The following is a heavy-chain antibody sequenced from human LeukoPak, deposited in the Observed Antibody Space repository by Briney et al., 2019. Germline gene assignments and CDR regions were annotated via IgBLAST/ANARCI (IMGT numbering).Heavy chain of an antibody. Sequence: NPGGSLRLSCVASGFTFSDYYMSWIRQAPGKGLEWVSYISSSGSTIYYADSVKGRFTISRDNAKNSLYLQMNSLRAEDTAVYYCARERGSYYYDSSADYWGQGTLVTVSS. CDR2: ISSSGSTI. CDR1: GFTFSDYY. D-gene: IGHD3-22*01. V-gene: IGHV3-11*01. J-gene: IGHJ4*02. CDR3: ARERGSYYYDSSADY.